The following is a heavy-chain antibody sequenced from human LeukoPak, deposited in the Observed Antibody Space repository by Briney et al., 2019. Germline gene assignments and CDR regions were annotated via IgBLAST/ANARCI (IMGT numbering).Heavy chain of an antibody. V-gene: IGHV3-74*01. J-gene: IGHJ4*02. D-gene: IGHD5-12*01. Sequence: GGSLRLSCAASGFTFSNAWMHWVRHAPGKGLEWVSRMSRDGTTTTYADSVKGRFTISRDNAKNTLHLQMNSLRAEDTAVYYCARGVGGSEDYWGQGTLVSVSS. CDR3: ARGVGGSEDY. CDR2: MSRDGTTT. CDR1: GFTFSNAW.